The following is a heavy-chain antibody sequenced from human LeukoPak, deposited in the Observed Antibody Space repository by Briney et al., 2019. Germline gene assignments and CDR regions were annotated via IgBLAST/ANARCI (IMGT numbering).Heavy chain of an antibody. CDR3: ARHERGLYAWFGHGDI. CDR1: GYSFTSSW. Sequence: GESLRISCKGSGYSFTSSWIGWVRQMPGKGLEWMGIIYPGDSDTRYSPSFQGQVTISADKSISTAYLQWSSLEASDTAMYYCARHERGLYAWFGHGDIWGQGTMVTVSS. CDR2: IYPGDSDT. D-gene: IGHD3-10*01. J-gene: IGHJ3*02. V-gene: IGHV5-51*01.